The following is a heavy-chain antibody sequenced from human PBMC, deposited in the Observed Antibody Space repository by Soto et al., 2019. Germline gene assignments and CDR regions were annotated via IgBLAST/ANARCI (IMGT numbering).Heavy chain of an antibody. V-gene: IGHV3-21*04. D-gene: IGHD6-13*01. CDR2: ISSSSSYI. CDR1: GFTFSSYS. Sequence: GGSLRLSCAASGFTFSSYSMNWVRQAPGKGLEWVSSISSSSSYIYYADSVKGRFTISRDNSKNTLYLQMNSLRAEDTAVYYCAKAEGSSWSNYYYYGMDVWGQGTTGTVSS. CDR3: AKAEGSSWSNYYYYGMDV. J-gene: IGHJ6*02.